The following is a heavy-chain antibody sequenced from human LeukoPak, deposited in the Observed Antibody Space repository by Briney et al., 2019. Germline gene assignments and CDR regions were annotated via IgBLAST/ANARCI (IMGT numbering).Heavy chain of an antibody. J-gene: IGHJ4*02. CDR1: VGSISISNYN. CDR3: ARLGDSYATDY. D-gene: IGHD5-18*01. Sequence: SETLSLTCTVSVGSISISNYNCGWTRQPPGKGLECVGSIYYSRSTYYNPSLKSRVTISVEKSKNQFSLKLSSVTDADTAVYYCARLGDSYATDYWGQGTLVTVSS. V-gene: IGHV4-39*01. CDR2: IYYSRST.